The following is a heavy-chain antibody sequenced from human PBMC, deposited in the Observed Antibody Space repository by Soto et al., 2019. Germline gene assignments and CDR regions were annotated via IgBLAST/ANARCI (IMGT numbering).Heavy chain of an antibody. CDR1: GGSISSPGYH. D-gene: IGHD2-21*02. V-gene: IGHV4-31*03. CDR2: TYYSGST. J-gene: IGHJ5*02. Sequence: PSETLSLTCTVSGGSISSPGYHWNWVRQHPGKGLEWIGYTYYSGSTYYNPSLKSRVTISVDTSENQFSLKLNSVTAADTGVYYCARGGSEYCGGDCYYNWLDPWGRGTLVTVSS. CDR3: ARGGSEYCGGDCYYNWLDP.